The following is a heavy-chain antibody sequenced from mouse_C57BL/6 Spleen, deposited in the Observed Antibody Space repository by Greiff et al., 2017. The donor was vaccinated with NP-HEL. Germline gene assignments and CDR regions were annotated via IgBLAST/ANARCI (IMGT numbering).Heavy chain of an antibody. Sequence: EVKLMESEGGLVQPGSSMKLSCTASGFTFSDYYMAWVRQVPEKGLEWVANINYDGSSTYYLDSLKSRFIISRDNAKNILYLQMSSLKSEDTATYYCARLDSSGYVGYWGQGTTLTVSS. J-gene: IGHJ2*01. CDR1: GFTFSDYY. CDR2: INYDGSST. CDR3: ARLDSSGYVGY. D-gene: IGHD3-2*02. V-gene: IGHV5-16*01.